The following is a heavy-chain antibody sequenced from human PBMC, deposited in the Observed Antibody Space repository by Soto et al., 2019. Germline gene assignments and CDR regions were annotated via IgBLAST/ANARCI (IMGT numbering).Heavy chain of an antibody. J-gene: IGHJ4*02. CDR2: VGTNNDNT. D-gene: IGHD3-22*01. V-gene: IGHV1-18*01. CDR1: GYTFTAYG. CDR3: ARELNTDRSASYSFAY. Sequence: ASVKVSCKTSGYTFTAYGLAWLRQAPGQRPEWMGWVGTNNDNTNYAEKFQGRVTMTTDTSTATTYMELRSLRSDDTAVYYCARELNTDRSASYSFAYWGQGTLVSVSS.